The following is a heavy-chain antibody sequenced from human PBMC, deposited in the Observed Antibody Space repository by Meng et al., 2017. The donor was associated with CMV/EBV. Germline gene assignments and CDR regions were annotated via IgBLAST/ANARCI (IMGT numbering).Heavy chain of an antibody. J-gene: IGHJ6*02. CDR2: IRYDANTK. Sequence: GGSLRLSCAASGFTFRTYGMHWVRQAPGKGLEWVAFIRYDANTKWYADSVKGRFTISRDNSRNILYLQMSSLRTDDTAVYYCARDRKAAAKGYYYGMDVWGQGTTVTVSS. CDR1: GFTFRTYG. CDR3: ARDRKAAAKGYYYGMDV. D-gene: IGHD2-2*01. V-gene: IGHV3-30*02.